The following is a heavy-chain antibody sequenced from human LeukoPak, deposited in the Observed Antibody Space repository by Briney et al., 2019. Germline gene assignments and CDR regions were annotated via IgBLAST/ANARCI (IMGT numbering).Heavy chain of an antibody. Sequence: SETLSLTCAVYGGSFSGYYWSWIRQPPGKGLEWMGEINHSGSTNYNPSLKSRVTISVDTSKNQFSLKLSSVTAADTAVYYCTRGVGSGYSDDSGQGTLVTVSS. CDR2: INHSGST. V-gene: IGHV4-34*01. CDR3: TRGVGSGYSDD. D-gene: IGHD3-22*01. J-gene: IGHJ4*02. CDR1: GGSFSGYY.